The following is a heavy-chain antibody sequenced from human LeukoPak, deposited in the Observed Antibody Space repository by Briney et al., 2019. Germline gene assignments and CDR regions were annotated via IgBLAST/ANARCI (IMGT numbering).Heavy chain of an antibody. CDR3: AKAPVTSCRGAYCYPFDY. D-gene: IGHD2-21*01. Sequence: ASVKVSCKASGGTFSSYAISWVRQAPGQGLEWMGGIIPIFGTANYAQKFQGRVTITADKSTSTAYMELSSLRSEDTAVYYCAKAPVTSCRGAYCYPFDYWGQGTLVTVSS. V-gene: IGHV1-69*06. CDR2: IIPIFGTA. J-gene: IGHJ4*02. CDR1: GGTFSSYA.